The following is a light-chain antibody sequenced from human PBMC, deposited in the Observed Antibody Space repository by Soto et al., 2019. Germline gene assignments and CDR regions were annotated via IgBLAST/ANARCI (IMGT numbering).Light chain of an antibody. CDR1: QSSSIW. CDR2: KAS. Sequence: DIQMTQSPSTLSASVGDRVTITCRASQSSSIWLAWYQQKPGKAPKLLIYKASTLKSGVPSRFSGSGSGTEFTLTISSLQPDDFATYYCLQFNNFSWTFGQGTKVEIK. J-gene: IGKJ1*01. CDR3: LQFNNFSWT. V-gene: IGKV1-5*03.